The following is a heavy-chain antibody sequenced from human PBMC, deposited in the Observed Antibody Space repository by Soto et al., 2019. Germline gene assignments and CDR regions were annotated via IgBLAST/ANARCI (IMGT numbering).Heavy chain of an antibody. CDR2: IYYSGST. CDR3: ARSTIFGVVIQANDY. V-gene: IGHV4-30-4*01. J-gene: IGHJ4*02. D-gene: IGHD3-3*01. Sequence: SETLSRTCTVSGGSISSGDYYWSWIRQPPGKGLEWIGYIYYSGSTYYNPSLKSRVTISVDTSKNQFSLKLSSVTAADTAVYYCARSTIFGVVIQANDYWGQGTLVTVYS. CDR1: GGSISSGDYY.